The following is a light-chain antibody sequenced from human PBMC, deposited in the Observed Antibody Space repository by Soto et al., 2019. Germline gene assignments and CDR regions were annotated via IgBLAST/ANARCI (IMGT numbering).Light chain of an antibody. Sequence: QAVVTQPPSASGTPGQRGTISCSGSSSNIGSHTVNWYQQLPGTAPKLLIYTNNQRPSGVPDRFSGSKSGTSASLAVSGLQSEDEADYYCAAWDDSLNGVVFGGGTKLTVL. CDR1: SSNIGSHT. CDR2: TNN. CDR3: AAWDDSLNGVV. J-gene: IGLJ2*01. V-gene: IGLV1-44*01.